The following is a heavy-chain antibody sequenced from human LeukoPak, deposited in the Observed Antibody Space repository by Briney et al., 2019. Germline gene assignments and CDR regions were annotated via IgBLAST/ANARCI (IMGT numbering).Heavy chain of an antibody. D-gene: IGHD3-22*01. CDR1: GGSISSSPYY. V-gene: IGHV4-39*07. CDR3: ARDTLAFDSSGSYSFDY. Sequence: SETLSLTCTVSGGSISSSPYYWGWIRQPPGKGLEWIGSIYHGGSTYYNSSLKSRVTMSVDTSKNQFSLKLSSVTAADTAVSYCARDTLAFDSSGSYSFDYWGQGILVTVSS. J-gene: IGHJ4*02. CDR2: IYHGGST.